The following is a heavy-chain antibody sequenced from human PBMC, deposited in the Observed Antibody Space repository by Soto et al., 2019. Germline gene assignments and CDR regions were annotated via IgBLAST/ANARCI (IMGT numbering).Heavy chain of an antibody. CDR2: ISSSSSYI. J-gene: IGHJ6*02. CDR3: ATSPEQLVNFYYYYYGMDV. Sequence: GGSLRLSCAASGFTFSSYSMNWVRQAPGKGLEWVSSISSSSSYIYYADSVKGRFTISRDNAKNSLYLQMNSLRAEDTAVYYCATSPEQLVNFYYYYYGMDVWGQGTTVTVSS. V-gene: IGHV3-21*01. D-gene: IGHD6-13*01. CDR1: GFTFSSYS.